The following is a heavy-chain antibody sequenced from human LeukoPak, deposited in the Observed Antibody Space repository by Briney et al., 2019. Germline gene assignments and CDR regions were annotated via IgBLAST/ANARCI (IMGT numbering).Heavy chain of an antibody. CDR3: AREGGFYRPLDY. J-gene: IGHJ4*02. V-gene: IGHV4-4*02. Sequence: SGTLSLTCDVSGGSISATNWWTWVRQPPGGGLEWIGEVHLNRRSHYSPSLESRVTMSADMSENHISLHLTSVTAADTAVYYCAREGGFYRPLDYTGPGTLVIVSS. D-gene: IGHD2/OR15-2a*01. CDR1: GGSISATNW. CDR2: VHLNRRS.